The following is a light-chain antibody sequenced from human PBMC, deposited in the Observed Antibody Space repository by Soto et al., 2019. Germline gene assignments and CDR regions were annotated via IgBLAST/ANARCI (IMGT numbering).Light chain of an antibody. CDR1: QSVSSSY. Sequence: DIVLTQSPGTLSLSPGERAALSFRASQSVSSSYLAWYQQKPGQAPRLLIYGASNRATGIADRFSGSGSRTGFTLAISSLEPEDFAVYYCQQRSNWPPEITFGQGTRLEIK. CDR3: QQRSNWPPEIT. V-gene: IGKV3D-20*02. J-gene: IGKJ5*01. CDR2: GAS.